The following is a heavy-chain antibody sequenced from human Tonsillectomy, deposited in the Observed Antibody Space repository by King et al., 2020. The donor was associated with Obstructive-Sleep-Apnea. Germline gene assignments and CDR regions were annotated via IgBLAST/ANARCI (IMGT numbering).Heavy chain of an antibody. V-gene: IGHV3-7*01. D-gene: IGHD1-26*01. Sequence: VQLVESGGGLVQPGGSLRLSCVASGFTFSNYWMQWVRPAPGKGLEWVANIKQGGGVKYYLVSVKGRLPILRDNAKNSLYLQVNTLRAEDTAVYYCARGRGSYCLDYWGQGTLVTVSS. CDR3: ARGRGSYCLDY. CDR1: GFTFSNYW. CDR2: IKQGGGVK. J-gene: IGHJ4*02.